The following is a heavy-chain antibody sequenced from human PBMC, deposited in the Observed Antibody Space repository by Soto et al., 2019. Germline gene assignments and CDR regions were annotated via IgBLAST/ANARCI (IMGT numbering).Heavy chain of an antibody. CDR3: ATEMGATQGPFDN. D-gene: IGHD1-26*01. J-gene: IGHJ4*02. Sequence: GGSLRLSCVVSVFPFGANAMSWVRQAPGKGLEWVSGLSNTGRRTSYADSVKGRFNISRDNSENTVYLQMNSLRVEDTTVYYCATEMGATQGPFDNWGQGTLVTVSS. CDR2: LSNTGRRT. CDR1: VFPFGANA. V-gene: IGHV3-23*01.